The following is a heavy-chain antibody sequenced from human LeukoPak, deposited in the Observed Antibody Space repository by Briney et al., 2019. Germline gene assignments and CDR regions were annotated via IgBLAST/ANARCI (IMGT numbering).Heavy chain of an antibody. J-gene: IGHJ5*02. D-gene: IGHD1-26*01. V-gene: IGHV4-39*01. CDR1: RGSVSSSSYY. Sequence: SETLSLTCTVSRGSVSSSSYYWGWIRQPPGKGLEWIGSIYYNEYTYYNPSLKSRVTISVDTSRNQFSLKLSSVTAADTAVYYCARHEYSGSYYGLSWFDPWGPGTLVTVSS. CDR2: IYYNEYT. CDR3: ARHEYSGSYYGLSWFDP.